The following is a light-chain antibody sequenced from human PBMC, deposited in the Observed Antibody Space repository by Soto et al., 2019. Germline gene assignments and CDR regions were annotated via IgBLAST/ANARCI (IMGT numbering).Light chain of an antibody. CDR2: DGS. CDR1: NIGSKS. V-gene: IGLV3-21*02. Sequence: SYDLTQPPSVSLAPGQTARIPCVGDNIGSKSVYWYQQKPGQAPVVVVYDGSDRPSGIPERFSGSNSGTTATLTISRVEAGDEADYFCQVWDSTSDHYVFGAGTKSPS. CDR3: QVWDSTSDHYV. J-gene: IGLJ1*01.